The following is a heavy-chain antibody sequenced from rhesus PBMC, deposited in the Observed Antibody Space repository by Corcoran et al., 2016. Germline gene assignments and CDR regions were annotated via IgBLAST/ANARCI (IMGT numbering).Heavy chain of an antibody. V-gene: IGHV3-8*01. Sequence: EVQLVESGGGLVQPGGSLRLSCKGSGFTLGRYHMCWVRQGPGKWLVWVSAINTGGGSTWYTDSVKGRFTISKENAKNTLYLQMDSLRAEDTAVYYCAKRRLLDNSLDVWGRGVLVTVSS. J-gene: IGHJ5-2*02. CDR2: INTGGGST. CDR1: GFTLGRYH. CDR3: AKRRLLDNSLDV. D-gene: IGHD3-16*01.